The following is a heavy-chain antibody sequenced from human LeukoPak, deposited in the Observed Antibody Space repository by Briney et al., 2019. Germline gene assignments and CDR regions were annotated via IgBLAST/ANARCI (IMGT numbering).Heavy chain of an antibody. V-gene: IGHV3-48*03. D-gene: IGHD1/OR15-1a*01. CDR3: AREALNMYYGMDV. CDR2: ISSSGSTI. CDR1: GFTFSSYE. Sequence: PGGSLRLSCAASGFTFSSYEMNWVRQAPGKGLEWISYISSSGSTIYYADSVKGRFTISRDNAKNSLSLQMNSLRAEDTAVYYCAREALNMYYGMDVWGQGTTVTVSS. J-gene: IGHJ6*02.